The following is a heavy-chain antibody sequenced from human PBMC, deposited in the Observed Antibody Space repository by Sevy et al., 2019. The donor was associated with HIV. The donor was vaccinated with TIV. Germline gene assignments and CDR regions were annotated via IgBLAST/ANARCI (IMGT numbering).Heavy chain of an antibody. J-gene: IGHJ6*02. CDR2: ISSSSSTI. CDR3: ARDVYCSSTSCYTVLYYYYYGMDV. Sequence: GGSLRLSCAASGFSFSSYSMNWVRQAPGKGLEWVSYISSSSSTIYYADSVKGRFTISRDNAKNSLYLQMNSLRAEDTAVHYCARDVYCSSTSCYTVLYYYYYGMDVWGQGPTVTVSS. V-gene: IGHV3-48*01. CDR1: GFSFSSYS. D-gene: IGHD2-2*02.